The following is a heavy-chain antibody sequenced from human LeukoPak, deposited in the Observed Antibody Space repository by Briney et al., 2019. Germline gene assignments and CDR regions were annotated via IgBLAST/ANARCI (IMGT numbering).Heavy chain of an antibody. J-gene: IGHJ3*02. D-gene: IGHD3-16*01. CDR3: ARRDGGDAFDI. V-gene: IGHV3-33*01. Sequence: PGRSLRLSCAASGFTFSSYGMHWARQAPGKGLEWVTVIWSDGSNKYYADSVKGRFTISRDNSKNTLYLQMNSLRAEDTAVYYCARRDGGDAFDIWGLGTMVTVSS. CDR1: GFTFSSYG. CDR2: IWSDGSNK.